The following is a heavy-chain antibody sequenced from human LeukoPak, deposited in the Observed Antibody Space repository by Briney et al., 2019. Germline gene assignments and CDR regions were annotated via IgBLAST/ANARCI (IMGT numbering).Heavy chain of an antibody. J-gene: IGHJ3*02. Sequence: GGSLRLSCEASGFTLTSYAIHWVRQAPGKGLEWVAGISFDGSNKYYADSVKGRFTISRDNSKNTLYLQMSSLRGEDTAIYCCAKGGYSSGKTDAFDIWGQGTMVTVSS. CDR1: GFTLTSYA. CDR2: ISFDGSNK. V-gene: IGHV3-30-3*01. CDR3: AKGGYSSGKTDAFDI. D-gene: IGHD6-19*01.